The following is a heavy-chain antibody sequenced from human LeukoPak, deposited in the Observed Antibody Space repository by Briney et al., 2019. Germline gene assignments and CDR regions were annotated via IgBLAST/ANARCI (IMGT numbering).Heavy chain of an antibody. V-gene: IGHV4-34*01. Sequence: SETLSLTCTVYGGSFSGYYWSWIRQPPGKGLEWIGEISHSGSTNYNPSLTSRVTISVDASKNQFSLKLSSVTAADTAVYYCAKSYSSSWYRSGAFDIWGERKMVTVSS. D-gene: IGHD6-13*01. CDR3: AKSYSSSWYRSGAFDI. J-gene: IGHJ3*02. CDR2: ISHSGST. CDR1: GGSFSGYY.